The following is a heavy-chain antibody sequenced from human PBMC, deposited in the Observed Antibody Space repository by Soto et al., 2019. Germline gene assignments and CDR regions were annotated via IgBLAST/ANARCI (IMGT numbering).Heavy chain of an antibody. CDR3: AKRGRGAVAFDY. V-gene: IGHV3-23*01. Sequence: EVQLLESGGGLVQPGGSLRLSCAASGFTFSSYAMSWVRQAPGKGLDWVSNISGSGGSTYYADSVKGRFTISRDNSKNTLHLQMNSLRVADKAVYYCAKRGRGAVAFDYWGQGTLVTVSS. J-gene: IGHJ4*02. D-gene: IGHD6-19*01. CDR1: GFTFSSYA. CDR2: ISGSGGST.